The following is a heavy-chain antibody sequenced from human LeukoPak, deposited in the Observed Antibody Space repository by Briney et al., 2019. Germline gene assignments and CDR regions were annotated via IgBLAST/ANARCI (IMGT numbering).Heavy chain of an antibody. D-gene: IGHD3-10*01. V-gene: IGHV1-46*01. CDR3: ARDMVRGVIPGYYFDY. CDR1: GYTFTSYY. Sequence: GASVKVSCKASGYTFTSYYMHWVRQAPGQGLEWMGIINPSGGSTSYAQKFQGSVTMTRDTSTSTVYMELSSLRSEDTAVYYCARDMVRGVIPGYYFDYWGQGTLVTVSS. J-gene: IGHJ4*02. CDR2: INPSGGST.